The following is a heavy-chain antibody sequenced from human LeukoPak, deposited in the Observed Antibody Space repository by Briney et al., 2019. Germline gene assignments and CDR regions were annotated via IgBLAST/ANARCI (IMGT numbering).Heavy chain of an antibody. D-gene: IGHD2-15*01. CDR1: GFTFSSYA. Sequence: GRSLRLSCAASGFTFSSYAMHWVRQAPGKGLEWVAVISYDGSNRYYADSVKGRFTISRDNSKNTLYLQMNSLRAEDTAVYYCARANAPYCSGGSCYPYYFDYWGQGTLVTVSS. CDR3: ARANAPYCSGGSCYPYYFDY. J-gene: IGHJ4*02. V-gene: IGHV3-30*04. CDR2: ISYDGSNR.